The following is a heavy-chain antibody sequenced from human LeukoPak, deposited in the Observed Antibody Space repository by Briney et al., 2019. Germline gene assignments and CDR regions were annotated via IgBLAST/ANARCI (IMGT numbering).Heavy chain of an antibody. CDR2: ISSSGSTI. CDR1: GFTFSDYY. J-gene: IGHJ6*02. V-gene: IGHV3-11*01. D-gene: IGHD1-14*01. Sequence: GGSLRLSCAASGFTFSDYYMSWIRQAPGKGLEWVSYISSSGSTIYYADSVKGRFTISRDNAKNSPYLQMNSLRAEDTAVYYCARENRGYYYYYGMDVWGQGTTVTVSS. CDR3: ARENRGYYYYYGMDV.